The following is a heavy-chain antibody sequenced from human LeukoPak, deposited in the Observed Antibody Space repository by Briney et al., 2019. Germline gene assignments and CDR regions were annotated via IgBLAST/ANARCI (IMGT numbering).Heavy chain of an antibody. CDR1: GFTFSNYA. Sequence: GGSLRLPCVASGFTFSNYAMSWVRQAPGKGLEWVSGIFGSTDSTYYADSVKGRVTISRDNSRNTVYLQMNSLRAEDTAVYYCAKDRTYYSDFSAYYFSPPLQHYWGQGTLVTVSS. V-gene: IGHV3-23*01. J-gene: IGHJ4*02. CDR2: IFGSTDST. D-gene: IGHD3-22*01. CDR3: AKDRTYYSDFSAYYFSPPLQHY.